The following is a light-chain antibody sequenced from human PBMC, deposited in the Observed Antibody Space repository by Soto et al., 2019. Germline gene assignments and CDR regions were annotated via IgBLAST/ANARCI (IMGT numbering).Light chain of an antibody. Sequence: QSVLTQPASVSGSPGQSITISCTGTSSDVGAYNFVSWYQQHPGKAPKLMIYDVSNRPSGVSNRFSGSKSGNTASLTISGLQAEDEADYYCSSYTSTSTPWVLGPGTKLTVL. CDR1: SSDVGAYNF. CDR3: SSYTSTSTPWV. J-gene: IGLJ1*01. CDR2: DVS. V-gene: IGLV2-14*01.